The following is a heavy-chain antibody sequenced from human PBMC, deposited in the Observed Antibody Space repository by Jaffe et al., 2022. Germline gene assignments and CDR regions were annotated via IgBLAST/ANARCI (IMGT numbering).Heavy chain of an antibody. CDR2: ISGNGGTT. Sequence: EVHLLESGGGLVQPGGSLRLSCAASGVTFSSYAMTWVRQAPGKGLEWASTISGNGGTTFYADSVKGRFTISRDNSKNTVYLQMNSLRAEDTAIYYCAKDVTVKYSRGIDYWGQGTLVTVSS. CDR1: GVTFSSYA. CDR3: AKDVTVKYSRGIDY. V-gene: IGHV3-23*01. D-gene: IGHD6-6*01. J-gene: IGHJ4*02.